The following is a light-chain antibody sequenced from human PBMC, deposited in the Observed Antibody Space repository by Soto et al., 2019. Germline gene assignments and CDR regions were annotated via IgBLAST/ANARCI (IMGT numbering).Light chain of an antibody. J-gene: IGKJ2*01. CDR3: QQYNNWPPPYT. V-gene: IGKV3-15*01. CDR1: QSXSSN. Sequence: EIVMTQSPAXLSVSPGERAXXXXXASQSXSSNLAWYQQKPGQAPRLLIYGASTRATGIPARFSGSGSGTEFTLTISSLQSEDFAVYYCQQYNNWPPPYTFGQGTKLEIK. CDR2: GAS.